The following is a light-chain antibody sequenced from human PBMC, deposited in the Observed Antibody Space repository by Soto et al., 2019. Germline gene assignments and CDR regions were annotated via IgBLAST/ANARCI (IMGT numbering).Light chain of an antibody. CDR1: QSLLHSNGNNY. CDR2: LAS. J-gene: IGKJ4*01. V-gene: IGKV2-28*01. Sequence: DIVLTQSPLSLSVTHGEPASISCRSSQSLLHSNGNNYLEWYLQKPGQSPQVLIYLASNRASGVPDMFSGSGSGTDFTMKISRVEAEDVGVYYCKPALQHPLTFGVGTKVEIK. CDR3: KPALQHPLT.